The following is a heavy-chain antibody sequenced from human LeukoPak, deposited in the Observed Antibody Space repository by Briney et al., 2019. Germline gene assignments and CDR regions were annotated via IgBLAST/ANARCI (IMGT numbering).Heavy chain of an antibody. Sequence: APVKVSCKASGYTFTSYEINWGSQATGQGREGRGWMNPNSGNTGYAQKCQGRVTMTRNTSISTAYMELSSLRSEDTAVYYCARAPVAPAATGTTWFDPWGQGTPVTLSS. D-gene: IGHD2-2*01. J-gene: IGHJ5*02. CDR1: GYTFTSYE. CDR3: ARAPVAPAATGTTWFDP. V-gene: IGHV1-8*01. CDR2: MNPNSGNT.